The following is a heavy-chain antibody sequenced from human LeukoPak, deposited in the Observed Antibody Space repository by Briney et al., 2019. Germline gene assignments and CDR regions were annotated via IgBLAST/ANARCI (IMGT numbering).Heavy chain of an antibody. J-gene: IGHJ6*03. CDR2: MNPNSGNT. Sequence: ASVKVSCKASGYTFTSYDINWVRRATGEGLEWMGWMNPNSGNTGYAQKFQGRVTMTRNTSISTAYMELSSLRSEDTAVYYCASTKYSSGHPVYYYYYYYMDVWGKGTTVTVSS. CDR1: GYTFTSYD. D-gene: IGHD6-19*01. V-gene: IGHV1-8*01. CDR3: ASTKYSSGHPVYYYYYYYMDV.